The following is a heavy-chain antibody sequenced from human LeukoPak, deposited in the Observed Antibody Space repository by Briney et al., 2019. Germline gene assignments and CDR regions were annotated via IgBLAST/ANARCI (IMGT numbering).Heavy chain of an antibody. V-gene: IGHV3-21*01. CDR1: GFTFSSYS. Sequence: KPGGSLRLSCAASGFTFSSYSMNWVRQAPGKGLEWVSSISSSSSYIHYADSVKGRFTISRDNAKNSLYLQMNSLRAEDTAVYYCARDLTDIVATMGDYWGQGTLVTVSS. CDR3: ARDLTDIVATMGDY. CDR2: ISSSSSYI. J-gene: IGHJ4*02. D-gene: IGHD5-12*01.